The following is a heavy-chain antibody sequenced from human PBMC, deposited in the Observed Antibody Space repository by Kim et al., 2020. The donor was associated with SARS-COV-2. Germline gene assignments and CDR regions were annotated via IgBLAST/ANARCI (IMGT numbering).Heavy chain of an antibody. CDR3: AKAPAESCRGVRCYPFDY. D-gene: IGHD2-15*01. Sequence: GGSLRLSCAASGFTFRNYAMSWVRQAPGKGLEWVSAIAVSGDTYHAVSLRGRFTISRDNSKNILYLQMNNLRVEDTAIYSCAKAPAESCRGVRCYPFDYWGQGTLVTVSS. V-gene: IGHV3-23*01. CDR1: GFTFRNYA. J-gene: IGHJ4*02. CDR2: IAVSGDT.